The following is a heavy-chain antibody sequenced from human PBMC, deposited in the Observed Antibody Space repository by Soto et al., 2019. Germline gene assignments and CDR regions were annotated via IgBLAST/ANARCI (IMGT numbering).Heavy chain of an antibody. CDR3: ARVAYSYGYFDY. Sequence: GGSLRLSCAASGFTFSSYWMNWVRQAPGKGLECVANIKQDGSEKYYVDSVKGRFTISRDNAKNSLYLQMNSLRAEDAAVYYCARVAYSYGYFDYWGQGTLVTVSS. J-gene: IGHJ4*02. CDR1: GFTFSSYW. CDR2: IKQDGSEK. V-gene: IGHV3-7*03. D-gene: IGHD5-18*01.